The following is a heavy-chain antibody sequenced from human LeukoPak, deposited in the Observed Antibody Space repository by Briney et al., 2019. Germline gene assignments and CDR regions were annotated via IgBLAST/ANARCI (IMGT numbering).Heavy chain of an antibody. D-gene: IGHD6-19*01. CDR1: GYTLTELS. CDR3: ATGLQSAWLGLYYFDY. V-gene: IGHV1-24*01. Sequence: ASVKVSCKVSGYTLTELSMHWVRQAPGKGLEWMGGFDPEDGETIYAQKFQGRVTMTEDTSTDTAYMELSSLRSEDTAVYYCATGLQSAWLGLYYFDYWGQGTLVTVSS. CDR2: FDPEDGET. J-gene: IGHJ4*02.